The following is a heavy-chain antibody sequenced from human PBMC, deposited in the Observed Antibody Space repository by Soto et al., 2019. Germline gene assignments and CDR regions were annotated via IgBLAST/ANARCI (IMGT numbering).Heavy chain of an antibody. Sequence: ASVKVSCKASGYTFTSYCISWVRQAPGQGLEWMGWISAYNGNTNYAQKLQGRVTMTTDTSTSTAYMELRSLRSDDTAVYYCARDDGGYCSGGSCYDGFDAFDIWGQGTMVTVSS. D-gene: IGHD2-15*01. CDR1: GYTFTSYC. V-gene: IGHV1-18*01. CDR3: ARDDGGYCSGGSCYDGFDAFDI. J-gene: IGHJ3*02. CDR2: ISAYNGNT.